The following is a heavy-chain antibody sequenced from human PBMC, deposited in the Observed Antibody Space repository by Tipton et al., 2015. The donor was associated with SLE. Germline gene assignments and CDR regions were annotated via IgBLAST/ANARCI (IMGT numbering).Heavy chain of an antibody. V-gene: IGHV3-33*06. CDR2: IWYDGSNK. D-gene: IGHD2-8*02. CDR3: AKSPSLVGAFDI. CDR1: GFTFSSYA. Sequence: RSLRLSCAASGFTFSSYAMHWVRQAPGKGLEWVAVIWYDGSNKYYADSVKGRFTISRDNSKNTLYLQMNSLRAEDTAVYYCAKSPSLVGAFDIWGQETMVTVSS. J-gene: IGHJ3*02.